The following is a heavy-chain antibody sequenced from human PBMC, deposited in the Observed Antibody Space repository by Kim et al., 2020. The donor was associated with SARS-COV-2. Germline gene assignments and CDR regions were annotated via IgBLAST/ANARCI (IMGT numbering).Heavy chain of an antibody. CDR2: IYYSGST. CDR3: ARPWFGGYQIDY. V-gene: IGHV4-39*01. Sequence: SETLSLTCTVSGGSISSSSYYWGWIRQPPGKGLEWIGNIYYSGSTYYNPSLRSRVTISVDTSKNQFSLKLSSVTAADTAVYYCARPWFGGYQIDYWGQGT. CDR1: GGSISSSSYY. J-gene: IGHJ4*02. D-gene: IGHD3-10*01.